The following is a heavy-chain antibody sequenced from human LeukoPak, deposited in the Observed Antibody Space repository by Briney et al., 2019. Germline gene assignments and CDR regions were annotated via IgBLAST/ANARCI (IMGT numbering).Heavy chain of an antibody. J-gene: IGHJ4*02. CDR2: IYTSGST. CDR1: GGSISSGSYY. V-gene: IGHV4-61*02. Sequence: SETLSLTCTVSGGSISSGSYYWSWIRQPAGKGLEWIGRIYTSGSTNYNPSLKSRVTISVDTSKNQFSLKLSSVNAADTAVYYCARTLVVPAAADDYWGQGTLVTVSS. CDR3: ARTLVVPAAADDY. D-gene: IGHD2-2*01.